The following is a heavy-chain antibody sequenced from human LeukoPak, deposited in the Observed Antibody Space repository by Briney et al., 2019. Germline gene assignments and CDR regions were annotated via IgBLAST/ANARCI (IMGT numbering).Heavy chain of an antibody. CDR3: ATGSMTTRYYYYFYMDV. V-gene: IGHV4-39*01. Sequence: SETLSITCTVSGGSINSTRYYWGWIRQPPGKGLEWIGSIYYSGDTHYNPSLRSRGTISVDTSKNQFSLKMNSMTAADTSVYYCATGSMTTRYYYYFYMDVWGKGTTVTVSS. CDR1: GGSINSTRYY. D-gene: IGHD4-11*01. CDR2: IYYSGDT. J-gene: IGHJ6*03.